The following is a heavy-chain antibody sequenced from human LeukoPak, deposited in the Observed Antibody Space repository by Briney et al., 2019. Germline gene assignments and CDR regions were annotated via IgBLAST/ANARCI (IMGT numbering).Heavy chain of an antibody. Sequence: GGSLRLSCAASGFTFSHAWMSWVSQAPGKGLEWVGRIKNKPDGGTTDYAAPVKGRFAISRDDSKNTLYLQMNSLKTEDTAVYYCTTEFKKWLAAFDIWGQGTMATVSS. CDR3: TTEFKKWLAAFDI. V-gene: IGHV3-15*01. CDR1: GFTFSHAW. D-gene: IGHD6-19*01. CDR2: IKNKPDGGTT. J-gene: IGHJ3*02.